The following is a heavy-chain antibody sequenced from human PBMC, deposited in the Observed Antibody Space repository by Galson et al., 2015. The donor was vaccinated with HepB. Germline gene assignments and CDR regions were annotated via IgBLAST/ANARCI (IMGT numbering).Heavy chain of an antibody. Sequence: SETLSLTCAVYGGSFSGYYWSWIRQPPGKGLEWIGEINHSGSTNYNPSLKSRVTISVDTSENQFSLKLSSVTAADTAVYYCAREGPRGYRVRRGGKRNYYYYYMDVWGKGTTVTVSS. CDR1: GGSFSGYY. CDR3: AREGPRGYRVRRGGKRNYYYYYMDV. V-gene: IGHV4-34*01. CDR2: INHSGST. D-gene: IGHD3-10*01. J-gene: IGHJ6*03.